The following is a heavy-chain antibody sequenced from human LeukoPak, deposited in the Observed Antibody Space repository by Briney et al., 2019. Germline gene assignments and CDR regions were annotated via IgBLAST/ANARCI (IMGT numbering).Heavy chain of an antibody. CDR3: VKGLNWYFDL. J-gene: IGHJ2*01. CDR1: GFTFSSYT. CDR2: IWYDGSIK. Sequence: PGGSLRLSCAASGFTFSSYTMSWVRQAPGKGLEWVAVIWYDGSIKYYADSVKGRFSISRDNSRNTVYLQMNSLRAEDTAVYYCVKGLNWYFDLWGRGTLVTVSS. V-gene: IGHV3-33*06.